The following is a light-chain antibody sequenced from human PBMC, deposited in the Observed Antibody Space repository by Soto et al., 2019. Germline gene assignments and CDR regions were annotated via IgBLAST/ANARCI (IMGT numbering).Light chain of an antibody. CDR1: SSNIGSNT. CDR2: NNN. J-gene: IGLJ1*01. V-gene: IGLV1-44*01. Sequence: QSVLTQPPSASGTPGQRVTISCFGSSSNIGSNTVNWYLQLPGTAPKLLIYNNNQRPSGVPDRFSGSKSGTSASLAISGLQSEDEADYFCAAWDDSLNGLYVFGTGTKLTVL. CDR3: AAWDDSLNGLYV.